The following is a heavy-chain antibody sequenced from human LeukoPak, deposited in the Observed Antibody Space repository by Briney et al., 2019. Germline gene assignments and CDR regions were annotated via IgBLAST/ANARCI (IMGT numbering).Heavy chain of an antibody. CDR1: GFTFSSYA. CDR2: ISYDGSNK. J-gene: IGHJ3*02. CDR3: ARDPSPLGHGAFDI. Sequence: GGSLRLSCAASGFTFSSYAMHWVRQAPGKGLEWVAVISYDGSNKYYADSVKGRFTISRDNSKNTLYLQMNSLRAEDTAVYYRARDPSPLGHGAFDIWGQGTMVTVSS. D-gene: IGHD1-26*01. V-gene: IGHV3-30-3*01.